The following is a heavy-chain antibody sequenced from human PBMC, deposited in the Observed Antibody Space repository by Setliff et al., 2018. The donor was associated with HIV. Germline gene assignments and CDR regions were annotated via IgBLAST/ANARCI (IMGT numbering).Heavy chain of an antibody. CDR2: IKPKTGDT. CDR3: ARGRVRAAAVTGLVWFEF. Sequence: ASVKVSCKASGYTFTGYYIHCLRQAPGQGLQWMGRIKPKTGDTDYAQNFQGRVTLTTDTSINTAYMELHRLTSDDTAVYFCARGRVRAAAVTGLVWFEFWGQGSLVTVSS. CDR1: GYTFTGYY. J-gene: IGHJ5*01. D-gene: IGHD6-13*01. V-gene: IGHV1-2*06.